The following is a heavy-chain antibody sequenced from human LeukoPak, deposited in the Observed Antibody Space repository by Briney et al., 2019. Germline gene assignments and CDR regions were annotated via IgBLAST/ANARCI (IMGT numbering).Heavy chain of an antibody. V-gene: IGHV5-51*01. CDR1: GYSFTSYW. J-gene: IGHJ5*02. Sequence: GESLKISCKGSGYSFTSYWIGWVRQMPGKRLEGMGIIYPGDSDTRYSPSFQGQVTISADKSISTAYLQWSSLKASDTAMYYCARKYSSTFNWFDPWGQETLVTVSS. CDR3: ARKYSSTFNWFDP. D-gene: IGHD6-13*01. CDR2: IYPGDSDT.